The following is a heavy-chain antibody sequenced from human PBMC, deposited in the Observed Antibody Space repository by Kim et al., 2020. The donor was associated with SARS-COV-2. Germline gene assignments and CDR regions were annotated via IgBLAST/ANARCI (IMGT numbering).Heavy chain of an antibody. Sequence: SETLSLTCAVYGGSFSGYYWSWIRQPPGKGLEWIGEINHSGSTNYNPSLKSRVTISVDTSKNQFSLKLSSMTAADTAVYYCARSLGVEMATIRYWGQG. CDR2: INHSGST. J-gene: IGHJ4*02. D-gene: IGHD5-12*01. CDR3: ARSLGVEMATIRY. V-gene: IGHV4-34*01. CDR1: GGSFSGYY.